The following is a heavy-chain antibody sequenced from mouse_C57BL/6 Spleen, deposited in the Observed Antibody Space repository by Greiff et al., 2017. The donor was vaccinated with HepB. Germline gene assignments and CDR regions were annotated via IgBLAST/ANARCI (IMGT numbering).Heavy chain of an antibody. Sequence: QVQLQQSGAELVRPGASVTLSCKASGYTFTDYEMHWVKQTPVHGLEWIGAIDPETGGTAYNQKFKGKAILTADKSSSTAYMELRSLTSEDSAVYYCTREGGPGNYFDYWGQGTTLTVSS. V-gene: IGHV1-15*01. J-gene: IGHJ2*01. CDR1: GYTFTDYE. CDR2: IDPETGGT. CDR3: TREGGPGNYFDY.